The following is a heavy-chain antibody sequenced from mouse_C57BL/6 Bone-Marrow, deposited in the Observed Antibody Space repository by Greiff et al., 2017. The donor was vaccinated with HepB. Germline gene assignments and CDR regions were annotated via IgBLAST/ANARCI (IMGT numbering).Heavy chain of an antibody. Sequence: QVQLKQSGPELVKPGASVKISCKASGYAFSSSWMNWVKQRPGKGLEWIGRIYPGDGDTNYNGKFKGKATLTADKSSSTAYMQLSSLKSEDSAVYFCARWGTATKDYWGQGTTLTVSS. CDR1: GYAFSSSW. CDR2: IYPGDGDT. J-gene: IGHJ2*01. D-gene: IGHD4-1*01. V-gene: IGHV1-82*01. CDR3: ARWGTATKDY.